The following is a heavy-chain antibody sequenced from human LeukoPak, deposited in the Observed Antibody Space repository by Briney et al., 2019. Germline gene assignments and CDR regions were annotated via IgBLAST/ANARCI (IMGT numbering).Heavy chain of an antibody. J-gene: IGHJ4*02. CDR1: GFTFSSYS. V-gene: IGHV3-21*01. Sequence: RGSLRLSCAASGFTFSSYSMNWVRQAPGKGLVWVSSISSSSSYIYYADSVKGRFTISRDNAKNSLYLQMNSLRAEDTAVYYCASGYCSGGSCSPPFDYWGQGTLVTVSS. CDR3: ASGYCSGGSCSPPFDY. CDR2: ISSSSSYI. D-gene: IGHD2-15*01.